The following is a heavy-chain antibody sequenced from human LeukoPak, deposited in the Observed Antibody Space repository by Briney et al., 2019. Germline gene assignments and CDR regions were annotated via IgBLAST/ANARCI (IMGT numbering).Heavy chain of an antibody. CDR2: IGSGSTYI. V-gene: IGHV3-21*01. CDR1: GFTFTTYG. CDR3: AREPGPAAPPVDY. J-gene: IGHJ4*02. D-gene: IGHD2-2*01. Sequence: GGSLRLSCAASGFTFTTYGMNWVRQAPGKGLEWVSFIGSGSTYIYYADSVKGRFTISRDNAKNSVYLQMNSLRAEDTAVYYCAREPGPAAPPVDYWGQGTLVTVSS.